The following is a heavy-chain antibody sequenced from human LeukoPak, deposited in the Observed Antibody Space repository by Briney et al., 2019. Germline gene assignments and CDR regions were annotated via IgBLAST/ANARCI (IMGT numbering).Heavy chain of an antibody. CDR3: ARASHPPDAFDI. Sequence: PGGSLRLSCAASGFTFSSYSMNWVRQAPGKGLEWVSSISSSSSYIYCADPVKGRFTISRDNAKNSLCLQMNSLRAEDTAVYYCARASHPPDAFDIWGQGTMVTVSS. V-gene: IGHV3-21*01. CDR2: ISSSSSYI. J-gene: IGHJ3*02. CDR1: GFTFSSYS.